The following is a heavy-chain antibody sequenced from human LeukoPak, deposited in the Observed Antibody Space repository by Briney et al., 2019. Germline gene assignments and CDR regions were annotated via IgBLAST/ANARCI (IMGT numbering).Heavy chain of an antibody. J-gene: IGHJ5*02. D-gene: IGHD6-13*01. Sequence: PGGSLRLSCAASGFTFSSYGMHWVRQAPGKGLEWVAVISYDGSNKYYADSVKGRFTISRDNSKNTLYLQMNSLRAEDTAVYYCAKESWYYLSSNWFDPWGQGTLVTVSS. CDR1: GFTFSSYG. CDR3: AKESWYYLSSNWFDP. V-gene: IGHV3-30*18. CDR2: ISYDGSNK.